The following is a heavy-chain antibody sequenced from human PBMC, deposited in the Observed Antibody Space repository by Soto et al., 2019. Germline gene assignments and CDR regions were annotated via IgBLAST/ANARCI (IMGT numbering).Heavy chain of an antibody. V-gene: IGHV3-30*18. Sequence: GSLRLSCAASEFSFSNNGMHWVRQAPGKGLEWVAIISYDGSKKYYADSVKGRFTISRDNSKNTLYLQMNSLRVEDTAIYYCAKDRVESGLGEIDYWGQGTLVTVSS. D-gene: IGHD3-16*01. CDR2: ISYDGSKK. CDR3: AKDRVESGLGEIDY. CDR1: EFSFSNNG. J-gene: IGHJ4*02.